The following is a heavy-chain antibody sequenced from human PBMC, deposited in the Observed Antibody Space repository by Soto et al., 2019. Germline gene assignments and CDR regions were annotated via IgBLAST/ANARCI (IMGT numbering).Heavy chain of an antibody. D-gene: IGHD6-13*01. CDR1: GYSFTSYW. V-gene: IGHV5-51*01. Sequence: GESLKISCKGSGYSFTSYWIVWVRQMTGKGLEWMGIIYPGDSDTRYSPSFQGQVTISADKSISTAYLQWSSLKASDTAMYYCARGGIPASGTVWNWFVLWGQGTLVTVSS. CDR2: IYPGDSDT. J-gene: IGHJ5*01. CDR3: ARGGIPASGTVWNWFVL.